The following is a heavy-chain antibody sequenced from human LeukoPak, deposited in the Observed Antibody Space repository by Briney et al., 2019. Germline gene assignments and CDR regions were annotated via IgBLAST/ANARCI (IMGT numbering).Heavy chain of an antibody. D-gene: IGHD2-15*01. J-gene: IGHJ3*02. Sequence: PGGSLRLSCAASGFTFSSYAMSWVRQAPGKGLEWVSSISSSSSYIYYADSVKGRFTISRDNAKNSLYLQMNSLRAEDTAVYYCARDRTYCSGGSCYSLDAFDIWGQGTMVTVSS. V-gene: IGHV3-21*01. CDR3: ARDRTYCSGGSCYSLDAFDI. CDR2: ISSSSSYI. CDR1: GFTFSSYA.